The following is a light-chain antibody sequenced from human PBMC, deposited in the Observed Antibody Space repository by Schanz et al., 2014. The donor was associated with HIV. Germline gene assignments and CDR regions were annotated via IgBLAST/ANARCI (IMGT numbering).Light chain of an antibody. J-gene: IGKJ1*01. CDR1: QTITSNF. V-gene: IGKV3-20*01. CDR2: GAS. Sequence: EIVLTQSPGTLSLFPGERAALSCRASQTITSNFLAWYQQRPGQAPRLLIYGASNRATGVPDRFSGSGSGTDCILTISRLEPEDFAVYYCQQYGSSWTFGQGTKVEIK. CDR3: QQYGSSWT.